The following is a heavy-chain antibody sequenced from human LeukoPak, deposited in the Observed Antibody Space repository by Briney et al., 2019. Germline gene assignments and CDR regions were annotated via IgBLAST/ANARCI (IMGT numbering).Heavy chain of an antibody. CDR3: ARLAYGANFFDD. D-gene: IGHD4-23*01. CDR2: ISAYNGNT. J-gene: IGHJ4*02. V-gene: IGHV1-18*04. Sequence: ASVKVSCKASGYTFTGYYMHWVRQAPGQGLEWMGWISAYNGNTNYAQKLQGRVTMTTDTSTSTAYMELRNLRSDDTAVYYCARLAYGANFFDDWGQGTLVTVSS. CDR1: GYTFTGYY.